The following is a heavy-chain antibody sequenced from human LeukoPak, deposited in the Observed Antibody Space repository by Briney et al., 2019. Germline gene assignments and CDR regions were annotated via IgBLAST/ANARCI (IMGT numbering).Heavy chain of an antibody. D-gene: IGHD3-10*01. CDR2: IYYSGST. J-gene: IGHJ6*02. V-gene: IGHV4-59*12. CDR1: GGSISSYY. Sequence: SETLSLTCTVSGGSISSYYWSWIRQPPGKGLEWIGYIYYSGSTYYNPSLKSRVTISVDTSKNQFSLKLSSVTAADTAVYYCARDRGSGSYLSYYYYYGMDVWGQGTTVTVSS. CDR3: ARDRGSGSYLSYYYYYGMDV.